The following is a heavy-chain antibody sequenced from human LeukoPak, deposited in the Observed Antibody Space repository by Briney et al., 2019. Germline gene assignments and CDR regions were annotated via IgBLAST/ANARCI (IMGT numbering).Heavy chain of an antibody. CDR1: TFXXXA. J-gene: IGHJ5*02. V-gene: IGHV3-23*01. D-gene: IGHD3-10*01. Sequence: TFXXXAMSWVRQXPGRGLEWVSGISGSGGSTYYADSVKGRLTISRDNSKNRVYVKMNRLRAEDTAVYYCAKVYGPLGPSGQGTLVTVSS. CDR3: AKVYGPLGP. CDR2: ISGSGGST.